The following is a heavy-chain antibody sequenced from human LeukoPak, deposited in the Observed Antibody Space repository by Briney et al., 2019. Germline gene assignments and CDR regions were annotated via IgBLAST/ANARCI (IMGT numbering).Heavy chain of an antibody. CDR3: ARDNWNDVPYYMDV. Sequence: ASVKVSCKASGYTFTGYYMDWVRQAPGQGLEWMGWINPNSGGTNYAQKFQGRVTMTRDTSISTAYMELSRLRSDDTAVYYCARDNWNDVPYYMDVWGKGTTVTVSS. D-gene: IGHD1-20*01. CDR2: INPNSGGT. V-gene: IGHV1-2*02. CDR1: GYTFTGYY. J-gene: IGHJ6*03.